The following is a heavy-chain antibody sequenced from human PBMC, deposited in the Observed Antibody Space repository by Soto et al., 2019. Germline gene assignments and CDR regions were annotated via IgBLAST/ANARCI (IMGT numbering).Heavy chain of an antibody. CDR1: GYTFTSYG. V-gene: IGHV1-18*04. D-gene: IGHD4-17*01. Sequence: ASVKVSCKAPGYTFTSYGISWVRQAPGQGLEWMGWISAYNGNTNHAQKLQGRDTMTTDTSTSTAYMELRSLRSDDTAVYYCAREFVDYHFFDYWGQGTLVTVSS. J-gene: IGHJ4*02. CDR3: AREFVDYHFFDY. CDR2: ISAYNGNT.